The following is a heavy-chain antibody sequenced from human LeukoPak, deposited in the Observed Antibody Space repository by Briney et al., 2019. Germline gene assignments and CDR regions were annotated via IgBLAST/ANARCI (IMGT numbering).Heavy chain of an antibody. V-gene: IGHV3-48*04. CDR1: GFTFSTYG. D-gene: IGHD5-12*01. CDR2: ISSSSDSI. Sequence: GGSLRLSCAASGFTFSTYGMIWVRQAPGKGLEWLSYISSSSDSIKYADSVKGRFTSSRDNAKNSLYLQMNRLRAEDTAVYYCAKSRIGFSGQLDHWGQGALITVSS. CDR3: AKSRIGFSGQLDH. J-gene: IGHJ4*02.